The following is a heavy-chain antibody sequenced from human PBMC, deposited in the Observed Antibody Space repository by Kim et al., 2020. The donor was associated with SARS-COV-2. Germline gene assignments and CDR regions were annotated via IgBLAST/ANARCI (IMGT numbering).Heavy chain of an antibody. CDR3: AKDSYDLAIIDYYGMDV. D-gene: IGHD5-12*01. CDR2: ISYDGSNK. J-gene: IGHJ6*02. CDR1: GFTFSSYG. V-gene: IGHV3-30*18. Sequence: GGSLRLSCAASGFTFSSYGMHWVRQAPGKGLEWVAVISYDGSNKYYADSVKGRFTISRDNSKNTLYLQMNSLRAEDTAVYYCAKDSYDLAIIDYYGMDVWGQGTTVTVSS.